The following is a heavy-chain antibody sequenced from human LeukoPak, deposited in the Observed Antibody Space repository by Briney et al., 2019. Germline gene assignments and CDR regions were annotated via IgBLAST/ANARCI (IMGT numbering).Heavy chain of an antibody. Sequence: SETLSLTCTVSGYSISSGYYWGWIRQPPGKGLEWIGSIYHSGSTYYNPSLKSRVTISVDTSKNQFSLKLSSVTAADTAVYYCARSLRYYYYGSGSYSYYFDYWGQGTLVTVSS. J-gene: IGHJ4*02. CDR3: ARSLRYYYYGSGSYSYYFDY. V-gene: IGHV4-38-2*02. CDR2: IYHSGST. D-gene: IGHD3-10*01. CDR1: GYSISSGYY.